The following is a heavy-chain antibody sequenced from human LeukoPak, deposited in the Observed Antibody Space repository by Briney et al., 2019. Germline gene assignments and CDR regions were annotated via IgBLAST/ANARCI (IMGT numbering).Heavy chain of an antibody. Sequence: SVKVSCKASGGTFSSYAISWVRQAPGQGLEWMGGIIPIFGTANYAQKFQGRVTITADKSTSTAYMELSSLRSEDTAVYYCARDDRDIVVVPAAIAFDYWGQGTLVTVSS. CDR1: GGTFSSYA. J-gene: IGHJ4*02. CDR3: ARDDRDIVVVPAAIAFDY. CDR2: IIPIFGTA. D-gene: IGHD2-2*02. V-gene: IGHV1-69*06.